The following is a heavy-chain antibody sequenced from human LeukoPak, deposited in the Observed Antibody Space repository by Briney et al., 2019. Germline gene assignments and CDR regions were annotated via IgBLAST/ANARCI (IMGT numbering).Heavy chain of an antibody. D-gene: IGHD5-24*01. CDR1: GYRFSSNW. V-gene: IGHV3-7*03. CDR2: IKEDGTEI. Sequence: GGPLRLSCAASGYRFSSNWMSWVRLAPGEGLEWVANIKEDGTEIYYVGSVTGRFTISRDNAKNSLYLQMNSLRVEDTAVYYCAKEGRSLQTYWGQGTLVTVSS. J-gene: IGHJ4*02. CDR3: AKEGRSLQTY.